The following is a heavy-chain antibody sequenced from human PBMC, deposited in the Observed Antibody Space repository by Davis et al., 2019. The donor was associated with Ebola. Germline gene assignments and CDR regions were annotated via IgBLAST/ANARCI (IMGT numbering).Heavy chain of an antibody. CDR1: GYTFTSYD. CDR3: ARDGDQLLFNGMDV. D-gene: IGHD2-2*01. CDR2: MNPNSGNT. V-gene: IGHV1-8*01. Sequence: AASVKVSCKASGYTFTSYDINWVRQATGQGLEWMGWMNPNSGNTGYAQKFQGRVTMTKDTSTSTAYMELRSLRSDDTAVYYCARDGDQLLFNGMDVWGQGTTVTVSS. J-gene: IGHJ6*02.